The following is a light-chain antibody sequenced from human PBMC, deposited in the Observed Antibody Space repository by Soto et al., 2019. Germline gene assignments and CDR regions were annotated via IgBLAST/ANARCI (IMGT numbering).Light chain of an antibody. J-gene: IGLJ1*01. Sequence: QSVLTQPPSESGTPGQRVTISCSGSSSNIGSTAVNGYQQLPGTAPKLLISSNIQRPSGVPDRFSGSKSGTSASLAISGLQSGDEADYYCAAWDDSLYGYVFGTGTKVTVL. CDR2: SNI. CDR3: AAWDDSLYGYV. CDR1: SSNIGSTA. V-gene: IGLV1-44*01.